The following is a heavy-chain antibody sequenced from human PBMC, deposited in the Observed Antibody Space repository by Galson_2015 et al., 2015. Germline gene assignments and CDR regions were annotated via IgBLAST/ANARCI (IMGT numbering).Heavy chain of an antibody. CDR3: ARHYYDSSGYWSPLFYFDY. V-gene: IGHV5-51*01. D-gene: IGHD3-22*01. CDR1: GYSFTSYW. J-gene: IGHJ4*02. Sequence: QSGAEVKKPGESLKISCKGSGYSFTSYWIGWVRQMPGKGLEWMGIIYPGDSDTRYSPSFQGQVTISADKSISTAYLQWSSLRASDTAMDYCARHYYDSSGYWSPLFYFDYWGQGTLVTVSS. CDR2: IYPGDSDT.